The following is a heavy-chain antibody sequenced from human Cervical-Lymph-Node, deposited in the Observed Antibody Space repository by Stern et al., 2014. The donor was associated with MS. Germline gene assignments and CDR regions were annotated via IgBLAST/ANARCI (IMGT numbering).Heavy chain of an antibody. D-gene: IGHD3-9*01. CDR2: INPSGDST. V-gene: IGHV1-46*01. CDR1: GYTFTNYY. Sequence: QVQLVESGAEVKKPGASVKISCEASGYTFTNYYMHWVRQAPGQGLEWMGLINPSGDSTSYAQKFEGRVTMTRDTSTSTVNMELSSLTSGDTAVYYCARLRGYNVLTGYLDYWGQGTLVTVSS. J-gene: IGHJ4*02. CDR3: ARLRGYNVLTGYLDY.